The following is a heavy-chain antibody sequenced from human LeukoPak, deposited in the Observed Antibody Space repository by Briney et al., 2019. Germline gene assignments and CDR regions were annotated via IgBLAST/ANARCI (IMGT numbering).Heavy chain of an antibody. Sequence: SSETLSLTCAVYGGSFSGYYWSWIRQPPGKGLEWIGEINHSGSTNYNPSLKSRVTISVDTSKNQFSLKLSSVTAADTAVYYCATQRRVHSSSWSYYYYMDVWGKGTTVTVSS. D-gene: IGHD6-13*01. CDR3: ATQRRVHSSSWSYYYYMDV. V-gene: IGHV4-34*01. J-gene: IGHJ6*03. CDR2: INHSGST. CDR1: GGSFSGYY.